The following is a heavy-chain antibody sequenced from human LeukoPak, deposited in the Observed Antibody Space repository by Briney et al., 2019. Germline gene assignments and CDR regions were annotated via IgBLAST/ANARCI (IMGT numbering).Heavy chain of an antibody. J-gene: IGHJ3*02. CDR1: GFTFDDYA. V-gene: IGHV3-9*01. D-gene: IGHD6-19*01. Sequence: PGGSLRLSCAASGFTFDDYAMHWVRQAPGKGLEWASGISWNSGSIGYADSVKGRFTISRDNAKNSLYLQMNSLRAEDTALYYCAKDRAVAGRKAFDIWGQGTMVTVSS. CDR2: ISWNSGSI. CDR3: AKDRAVAGRKAFDI.